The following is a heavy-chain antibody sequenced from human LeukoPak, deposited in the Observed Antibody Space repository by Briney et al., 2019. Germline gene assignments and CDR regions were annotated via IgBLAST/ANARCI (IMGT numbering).Heavy chain of an antibody. D-gene: IGHD3-22*01. CDR3: AKDLSYDSSGFDY. Sequence: GGSLRLSCAASGFTFSSYWMSWVHQAPGKGLEWVSGISWNSGSIGYADSVKGRFTISRDNAKNSLYLQMNSLRAEDTALYYCAKDLSYDSSGFDYWGQGTLVTVSS. CDR2: ISWNSGSI. CDR1: GFTFSSYW. V-gene: IGHV3-9*01. J-gene: IGHJ4*02.